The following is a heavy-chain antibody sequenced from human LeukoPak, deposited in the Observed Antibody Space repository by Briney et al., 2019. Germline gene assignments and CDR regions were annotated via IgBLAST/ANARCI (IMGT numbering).Heavy chain of an antibody. CDR1: GGSFSGYY. CDR2: INHSGST. D-gene: IGHD2-2*01. J-gene: IGHJ5*02. Sequence: SETLSLTCAVYGGSFSGYYWSWIRQPPGKGLEWIGEINHSGSTNYNPSLKSRVTISVDTSKNRFSLKLSSVTAADTAVYYCARRYCSSTSCYAGPRWFDPWGQGTLVTVSS. V-gene: IGHV4-34*01. CDR3: ARRYCSSTSCYAGPRWFDP.